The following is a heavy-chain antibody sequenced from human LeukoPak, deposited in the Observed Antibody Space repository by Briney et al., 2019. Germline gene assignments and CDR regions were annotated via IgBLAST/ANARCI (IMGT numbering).Heavy chain of an antibody. V-gene: IGHV4-34*01. J-gene: IGHJ6*04. CDR1: GGSFSGYY. D-gene: IGHD3-10*01. CDR3: ARLPYGSGYWLHREGRDV. Sequence: PSETLSLTCAVYGGSFSGYYWSWIRQPPEKGLEWIGEINHLGSTNYNPSLKSRVTISVDTSKKQFSLNLTSVTAADTAVYYCARLPYGSGYWLHREGRDVWGKGTTVTISS. CDR2: INHLGST.